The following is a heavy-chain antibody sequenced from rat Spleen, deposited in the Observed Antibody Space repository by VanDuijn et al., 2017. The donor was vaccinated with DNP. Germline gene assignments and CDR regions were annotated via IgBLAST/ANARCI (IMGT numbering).Heavy chain of an antibody. V-gene: IGHV2-30*01. CDR2: IWTDGNT. D-gene: IGHD1-12*02. CDR3: ARDYYDGSFDY. Sequence: QVQLRESGPGLVRPSQTLSLTCTVSGFSLTNYNLHWVRQSSGKGLEWLGMIWTDGNTDYNSALSSRLTFSRDTSKSQVFLKMNSLQTEDTATYYCARDYYDGSFDYWGQGVKVTVSS. CDR1: GFSLTNYN. J-gene: IGHJ2*01.